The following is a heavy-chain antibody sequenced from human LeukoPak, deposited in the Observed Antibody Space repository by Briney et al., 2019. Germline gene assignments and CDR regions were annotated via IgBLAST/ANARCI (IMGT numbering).Heavy chain of an antibody. V-gene: IGHV4-30-2*01. D-gene: IGHD4-17*01. CDR1: GASTSSGGYS. CDR2: IYHSGNT. Sequence: SQTLSLTCAVSGASTSSGGYSWNWIRLPSGKGLEWIANIYHSGNTYYNPSLRSRVTISVDTSKNQFSLMLSSVTAADTALYYCARKKDYGDYVDYWGQGTLVTVSS. CDR3: ARKKDYGDYVDY. J-gene: IGHJ4*02.